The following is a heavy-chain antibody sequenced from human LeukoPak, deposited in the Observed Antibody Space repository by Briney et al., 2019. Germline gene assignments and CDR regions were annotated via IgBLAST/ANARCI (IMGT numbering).Heavy chain of an antibody. V-gene: IGHV4-34*01. Sequence: SETLSLTCAVYGGSFSGYYWGWIRQPPGKGLEWIVSIHYSGSTYYNPSLKSRVTISVDTSKNQFSLRLSSVTAADTAVYYCARGPHLRFSFENWFDPWGQGTLATVSS. J-gene: IGHJ5*02. D-gene: IGHD3-3*01. CDR3: ARGPHLRFSFENWFDP. CDR1: GGSFSGYY. CDR2: IHYSGST.